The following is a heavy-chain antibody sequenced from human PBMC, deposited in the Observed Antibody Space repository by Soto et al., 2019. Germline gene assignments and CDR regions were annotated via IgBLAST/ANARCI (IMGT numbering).Heavy chain of an antibody. J-gene: IGHJ5*02. D-gene: IGHD2-21*01. CDR2: ISAYNGNT. CDR3: ARAAILEANWFGP. V-gene: IGHV1-18*01. Sequence: GFSVKVSCKASGYTFTSYGISWLRHAPGQGLEWMGWISAYNGNTNYAQKLQGRVTMTTDTSTSTAYMELRSLRSDDTAVYYCARAAILEANWFGPSGQATLVTVSS. CDR1: GYTFTSYG.